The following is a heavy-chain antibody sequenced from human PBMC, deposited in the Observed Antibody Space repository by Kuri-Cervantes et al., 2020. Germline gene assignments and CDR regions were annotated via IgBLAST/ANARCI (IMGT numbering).Heavy chain of an antibody. J-gene: IGHJ4*02. CDR1: GFTFSSYG. CDR3: ARDRAAAADPEVYYFDY. Sequence: GESLKISCAASGFTFSSYGMHWVRQAPGKGLEWVAVIWYDGSNKYYADSVKGRFTISRENSKNTLYLQMNSLRTEDTAVYYCARDRAAAADPEVYYFDYWGQGTLVTVSS. CDR2: IWYDGSNK. V-gene: IGHV3-33*01. D-gene: IGHD6-13*01.